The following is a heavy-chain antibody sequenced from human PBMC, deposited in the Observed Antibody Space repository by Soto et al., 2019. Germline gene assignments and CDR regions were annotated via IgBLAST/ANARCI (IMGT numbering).Heavy chain of an antibody. CDR1: GGSFSGYY. CDR3: ARTVLGYCSGGSCSGYYYYGMDV. CDR2: INHSGST. J-gene: IGHJ6*02. V-gene: IGHV4-34*01. Sequence: SETLSLTCAVYGGSFSGYYWSWIRQPPGKGLEWIGEINHSGSTNYNPSLKSRVTISVDTSKNQFSLKLSSVTAADTAEYYCARTVLGYCSGGSCSGYYYYGMDVWGQGTTVTVSS. D-gene: IGHD2-15*01.